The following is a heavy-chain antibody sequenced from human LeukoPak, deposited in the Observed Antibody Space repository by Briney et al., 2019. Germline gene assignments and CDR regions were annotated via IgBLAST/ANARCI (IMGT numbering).Heavy chain of an antibody. Sequence: GGSLRLSCAASGFTFSSYAMRWVRQAPAKGLEWVSAISGSGGSTYYADSVKGRFTISRDNSKNTLYLQMNSLRAEDTAVYYCAKGKVKRGSYYYYYGMDVWGQGTTVAVSS. J-gene: IGHJ6*02. D-gene: IGHD3-16*01. CDR1: GFTFSSYA. CDR2: ISGSGGST. CDR3: AKGKVKRGSYYYYYGMDV. V-gene: IGHV3-23*01.